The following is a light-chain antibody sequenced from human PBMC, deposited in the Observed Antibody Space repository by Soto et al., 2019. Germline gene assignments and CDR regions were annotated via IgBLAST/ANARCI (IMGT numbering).Light chain of an antibody. Sequence: QSALTQPRSVSGSPGQAVTISCTGTNSDVGNYNFVSWYQHHPGKAPKLMIYDVTKRPSGVPDRSSGTKSGNTASPTISGLQPDDEDYYYCSTYGGSFHLFGSGTKLTVL. J-gene: IGLJ3*02. CDR1: NSDVGNYNF. CDR3: STYGGSFHL. V-gene: IGLV2-11*01. CDR2: DVT.